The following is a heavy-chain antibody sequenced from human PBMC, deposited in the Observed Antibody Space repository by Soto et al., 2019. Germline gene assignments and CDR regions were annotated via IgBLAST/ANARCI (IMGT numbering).Heavy chain of an antibody. CDR3: AHIVVAGLGYDFDY. J-gene: IGHJ4*02. CDR1: GFSLSSTRMA. Sequence: QITLKESGPTLVKPTQTLTLTCTFSGFSLSSTRMAVGWIRQPPGKALEWLALIYWDDDKRYSPFLKSSLTIPKETAKNQVVLTMSSMAPVDTARYYCAHIVVAGLGYDFDYWGQGTLVTFPS. V-gene: IGHV2-5*02. D-gene: IGHD6-19*01. CDR2: IYWDDDK.